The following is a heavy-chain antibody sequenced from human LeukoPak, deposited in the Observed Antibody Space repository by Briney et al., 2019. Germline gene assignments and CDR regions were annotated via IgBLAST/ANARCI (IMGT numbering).Heavy chain of an antibody. CDR3: ARQTAMGRSGDY. Sequence: GESLKISCKASGYSFTSYWIGWVRQMPGKGLEWMGIIDPSDSETRYTPSFQGQVTISVDKSLTTAYLQWNSLKASDTAVYFCARQTAMGRSGDYRGQGTLVTVSS. D-gene: IGHD5-18*01. V-gene: IGHV5-51*01. J-gene: IGHJ4*02. CDR2: IDPSDSET. CDR1: GYSFTSYW.